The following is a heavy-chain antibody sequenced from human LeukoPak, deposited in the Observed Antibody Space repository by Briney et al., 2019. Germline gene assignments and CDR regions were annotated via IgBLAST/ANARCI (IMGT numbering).Heavy chain of an antibody. CDR2: FDPEDGET. V-gene: IGHV1-24*01. Sequence: GASVKVSCKVSGYTLTELSMHWVRQAPGKGLEWMGGFDPEDGETIYAQKFQGRVTMTENTSTDTAYMELSSLRCEDTAAYSCATLSESSGWPMFDYWGQGTLVTVSS. J-gene: IGHJ4*02. CDR3: ATLSESSGWPMFDY. D-gene: IGHD6-19*01. CDR1: GYTLTELS.